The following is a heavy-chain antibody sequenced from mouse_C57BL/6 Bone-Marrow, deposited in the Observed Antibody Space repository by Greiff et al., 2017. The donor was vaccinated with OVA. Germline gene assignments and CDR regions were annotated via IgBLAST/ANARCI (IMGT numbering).Heavy chain of an antibody. Sequence: VQLKQSGPSLVRPSQTLSLTCTVTGFSINSDCYWIWIRQFPGNKLEYIGYTFYSGITYYNPSLESRTYITRDTSKNQFSLKLSSVTTEDTATYYCARDLLSPWYFDVWGTGTTVTVSS. CDR3: ARDLLSPWYFDV. CDR1: GFSINSDCY. D-gene: IGHD2-1*01. J-gene: IGHJ1*03. V-gene: IGHV3-3*01. CDR2: TFYSGIT.